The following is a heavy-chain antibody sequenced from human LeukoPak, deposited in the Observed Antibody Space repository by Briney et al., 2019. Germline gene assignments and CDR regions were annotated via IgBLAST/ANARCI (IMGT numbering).Heavy chain of an antibody. J-gene: IGHJ4*02. Sequence: TPSETLSLTCAVYGGSFSGYYWSWIRQPPGKGLEWIGEINHSGSTNYNPSLKSRVTISVDTSKNQFSLKLSSVTAADTAVYYCVRSDDFWSGYYGYWGQGTLVTVSS. CDR1: GGSFSGYY. CDR2: INHSGST. D-gene: IGHD3-3*01. CDR3: VRSDDFWSGYYGY. V-gene: IGHV4-34*01.